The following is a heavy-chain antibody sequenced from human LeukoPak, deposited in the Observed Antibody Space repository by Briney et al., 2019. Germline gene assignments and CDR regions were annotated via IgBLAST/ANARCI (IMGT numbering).Heavy chain of an antibody. CDR1: GFTFGDYA. CDR3: RGESSGYYSDYGMDV. CDR2: IRSKAYGGTT. D-gene: IGHD3-22*01. Sequence: GGSLRLSCTASGFTFGDYAMSWVRQAPGKGLEWVSFIRSKAYGGTTEYAASVKGRFTISRDDSKSIAYLQMNSLKTEDTAVYYCRGESSGYYSDYGMDVWGQGTTVTVSS. V-gene: IGHV3-49*04. J-gene: IGHJ6*02.